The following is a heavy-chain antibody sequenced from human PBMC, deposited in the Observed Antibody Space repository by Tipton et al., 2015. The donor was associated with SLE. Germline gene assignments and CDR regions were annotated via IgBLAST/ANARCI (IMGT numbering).Heavy chain of an antibody. CDR1: GGSINSGDYS. V-gene: IGHV4-30-2*01. Sequence: LRLSCAVSGGSINSGDYSWSWIRRPPGKGLEWIGYIFRSGNAYYNPSLKSRVTISLDMSTNQFSLRLSSVTAADTAVYYCARHPTYFDYWGQGTLVTVSS. CDR2: IFRSGNA. J-gene: IGHJ4*02. CDR3: ARHPTYFDY.